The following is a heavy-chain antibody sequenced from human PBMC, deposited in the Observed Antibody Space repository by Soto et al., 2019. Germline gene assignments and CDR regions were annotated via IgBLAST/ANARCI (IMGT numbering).Heavy chain of an antibody. CDR1: GGTFSSYA. V-gene: IGHV1-69*13. Sequence: SVKVSCKASGGTFSSYAISWVRQAPGQGLEWMGGIIPIFGTANYAQKFQGRVTITADESTSTAYMELSSLRSEDTAVYYCAAVSGEYSYGYWKPKSFDYWGQGTLVTVS. CDR3: AAVSGEYSYGYWKPKSFDY. CDR2: IIPIFGTA. J-gene: IGHJ4*02. D-gene: IGHD5-18*01.